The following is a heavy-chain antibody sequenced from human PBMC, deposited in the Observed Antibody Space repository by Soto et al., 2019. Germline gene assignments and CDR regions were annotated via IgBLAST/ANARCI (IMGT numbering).Heavy chain of an antibody. Sequence: VASVKVSCKASGGTFSSYAISWVRQAPGQGLEWMGGIIPIFCTANYAQKLQGRVTITADESTSTAYMELSSLRSEDTAVYYCASDQRGYCSGGSCYYFDYWGQGTLVTVSS. CDR2: IIPIFCTA. CDR3: ASDQRGYCSGGSCYYFDY. CDR1: GGTFSSYA. V-gene: IGHV1-69*13. D-gene: IGHD2-15*01. J-gene: IGHJ4*02.